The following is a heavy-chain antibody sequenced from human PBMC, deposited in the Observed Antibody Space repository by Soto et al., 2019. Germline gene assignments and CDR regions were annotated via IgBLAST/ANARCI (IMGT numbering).Heavy chain of an antibody. V-gene: IGHV3-23*01. CDR3: AKADGEQGLIPHRDN. J-gene: IGHJ4*02. CDR1: GFNFKKFA. D-gene: IGHD6-19*01. Sequence: GGSLRLSCEASGFNFKKFAMGWVRQAPGEGLEWVSGISCCGGSTFYADSVKGRFSLARDDSKNTLSLQLNSLRVEDTAHYYCAKADGEQGLIPHRDNGGQGT. CDR2: ISCCGGST.